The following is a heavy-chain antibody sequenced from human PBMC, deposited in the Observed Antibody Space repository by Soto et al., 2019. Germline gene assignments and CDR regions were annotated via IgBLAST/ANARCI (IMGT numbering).Heavy chain of an antibody. J-gene: IGHJ4*02. Sequence: GGSLRLSCAASGFTFSSYAMSWVRQAPGKGLEWVSTITSSGGSTYYADSVKGRFTISRDKSKNTLYLQMNSLRAEDTAVYHCAKGANSGSCLFDYWGQGTLVTVSS. CDR3: AKGANSGSCLFDY. D-gene: IGHD1-26*01. CDR1: GFTFSSYA. CDR2: ITSSGGST. V-gene: IGHV3-23*01.